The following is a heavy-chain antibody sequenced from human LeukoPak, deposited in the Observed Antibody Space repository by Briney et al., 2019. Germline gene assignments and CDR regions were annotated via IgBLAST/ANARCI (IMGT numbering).Heavy chain of an antibody. Sequence: GASVKVSCKASGYTFTGYHIHWVRQAPGQGLEWMGWINPNSGGTNYAQKFQGRVTMTRDTSISTAYMELSRLRSDDTAVYYCARGEYSSSWYFDYWGQGTLVTVSS. CDR3: ARGEYSSSWYFDY. V-gene: IGHV1-2*02. J-gene: IGHJ4*02. D-gene: IGHD6-13*01. CDR2: INPNSGGT. CDR1: GYTFTGYH.